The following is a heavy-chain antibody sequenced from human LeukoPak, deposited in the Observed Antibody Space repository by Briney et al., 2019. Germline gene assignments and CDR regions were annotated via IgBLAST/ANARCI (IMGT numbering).Heavy chain of an antibody. CDR3: AKDRRYSSSPSIPDY. J-gene: IGHJ4*02. D-gene: IGHD6-6*01. Sequence: GGSLRLSCAASAFTFSSYAMSWVRQAPGKGLEWVSAISGSGGSTYYADSVKGRFTISRDNSKNTLYLQMNSLRAEDTAVYYCAKDRRYSSSPSIPDYWGQGTLVTVSS. V-gene: IGHV3-23*01. CDR2: ISGSGGST. CDR1: AFTFSSYA.